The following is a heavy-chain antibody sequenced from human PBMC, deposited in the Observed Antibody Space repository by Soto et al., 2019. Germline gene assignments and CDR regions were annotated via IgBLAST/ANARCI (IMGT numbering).Heavy chain of an antibody. CDR2: TSHDGVT. J-gene: IGHJ4*02. V-gene: IGHV4-4*02. D-gene: IGHD5-18*01. CDR3: ARSGYSYGPNPLLY. Sequence: ASETLSLTCAVSSGSIDNVYWWSWVRQSPGKGLEWIGETSHDGVTNYNPSLKSRVTISVDTSKNQFSLKLSSVTAADTAVYYCARSGYSYGPNPLLYWGQGTLVTVSS. CDR1: SGSIDNVYW.